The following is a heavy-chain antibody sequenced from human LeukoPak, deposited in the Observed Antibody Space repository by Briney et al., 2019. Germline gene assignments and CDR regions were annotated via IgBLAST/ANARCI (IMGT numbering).Heavy chain of an antibody. Sequence: ASVKVSCKASGYTFTGYYMHWVRQAPGQGLEWMGWINPNSGGTNYAQKFQGRVTMTRDTSISTAYMELSRLRSDDTAVYYCARTTYCSGGSCYSSLDYWGQGTLVTVSS. CDR2: INPNSGGT. CDR3: ARTTYCSGGSCYSSLDY. CDR1: GYTFTGYY. D-gene: IGHD2-15*01. V-gene: IGHV1-2*02. J-gene: IGHJ4*02.